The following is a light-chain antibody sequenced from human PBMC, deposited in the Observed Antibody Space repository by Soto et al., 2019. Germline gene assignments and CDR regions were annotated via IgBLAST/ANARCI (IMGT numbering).Light chain of an antibody. CDR3: LHYHVYPLT. CDR1: QNINRW. CDR2: KAS. Sequence: DLQMTQSPSTLSASVGDRVTITCRASQNINRWLAWYQQRPGKAPNLLIHKASTLEAGVPSRFSGSASGTEFTLTISSLQPDDFAAYFCLHYHVYPLTFGGGTKVEIK. J-gene: IGKJ4*01. V-gene: IGKV1-5*03.